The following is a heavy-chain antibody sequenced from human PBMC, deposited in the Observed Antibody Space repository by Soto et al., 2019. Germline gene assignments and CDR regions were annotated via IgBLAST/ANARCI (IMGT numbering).Heavy chain of an antibody. J-gene: IGHJ6*02. CDR2: ISYDGSNK. Sequence: GGSLRLSCAASGFTFSSYGMHWVRQAPGKGLEWVAVISYDGSNKYYADSVKGRFTISRDNSKNTLYLQMNSLRAEDTAVYYCAKRIGSSSLSAYYYYGMDVWGQGTTVTVSS. CDR3: AKRIGSSSLSAYYYYGMDV. D-gene: IGHD6-13*01. V-gene: IGHV3-30*18. CDR1: GFTFSSYG.